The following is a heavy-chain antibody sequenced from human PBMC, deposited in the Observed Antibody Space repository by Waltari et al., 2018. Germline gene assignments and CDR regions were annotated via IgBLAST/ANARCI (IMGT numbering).Heavy chain of an antibody. J-gene: IGHJ6*02. Sequence: QVQLVQSGAEVKKPGASVQVSCKASGYTFTDYYMHWIRQAPGQGPEWMGTIHPNRGDTNYAQKTQGRVTTTRDTSITTAYMGLGRLRSDDTAVYYCAPGDISIYVLHVWGRGTTVTVSS. CDR3: APGDISIYVLHV. CDR1: GYTFTDYY. D-gene: IGHD3-3*01. V-gene: IGHV1-2*02. CDR2: IHPNRGDT.